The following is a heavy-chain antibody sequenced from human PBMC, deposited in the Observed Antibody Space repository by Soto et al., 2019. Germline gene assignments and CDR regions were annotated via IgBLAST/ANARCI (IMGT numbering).Heavy chain of an antibody. Sequence: VQLLETGGALVQPGGSLRLSCAASGFTFSDYAMTWVRQAPGKGLEWVSHTSGNGGSTYYADSVKGRFTISRDNSRDTMHLQMNSLRAEDTALYYCTRTLFIAARGVEPFDYWGQGALVTVSS. V-gene: IGHV3-23*01. CDR2: TSGNGGST. D-gene: IGHD6-6*01. CDR1: GFTFSDYA. J-gene: IGHJ4*02. CDR3: TRTLFIAARGVEPFDY.